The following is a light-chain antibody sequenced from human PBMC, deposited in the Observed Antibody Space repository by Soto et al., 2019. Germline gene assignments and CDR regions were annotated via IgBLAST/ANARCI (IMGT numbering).Light chain of an antibody. CDR3: QQGYNSPFT. Sequence: DLQMTQSPSSLSASVGDRVTITCRASQTISRYLNWYQQKAGKAPRVLIYSAATLQSGVPPRFSGSGSGTHFTLTISSLQPEDFVTYFCQQGYNSPFTFGQGTKVEMK. CDR1: QTISRY. V-gene: IGKV1-39*01. CDR2: SAA. J-gene: IGKJ2*01.